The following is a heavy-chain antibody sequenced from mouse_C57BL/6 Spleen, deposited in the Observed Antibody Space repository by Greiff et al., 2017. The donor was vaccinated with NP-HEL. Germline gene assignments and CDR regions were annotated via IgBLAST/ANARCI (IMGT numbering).Heavy chain of an antibody. D-gene: IGHD1-1*01. CDR1: GYSFTDYN. CDR3: ARGGALHYYGSSPWFAY. Sequence: EVKLQQSGPELVKPGASVKISCKASGYSFTDYNMNWVKQSNGKSLEWIGVINPNYGTTSYNQKFKGKATLTVDQSSSTAYMQLNSLTSEDSAVYYCARGGALHYYGSSPWFAYWGQGTLVTVSA. CDR2: INPNYGTT. J-gene: IGHJ3*01. V-gene: IGHV1-39*01.